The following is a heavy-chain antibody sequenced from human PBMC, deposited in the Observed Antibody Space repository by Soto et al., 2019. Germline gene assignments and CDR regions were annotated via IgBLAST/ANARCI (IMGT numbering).Heavy chain of an antibody. Sequence: GGSLRLSCASSGFVFSSYGMYWVRQAPGKGLEWVALITNGGNNEHYRESVKGRFSISREKSTNTVDLLMNSLRPEDTGTYYCAKEGPGGGRHFYYGMDVWGQGTTVTVSS. V-gene: IGHV3-30*02. D-gene: IGHD1-26*01. J-gene: IGHJ6*02. CDR1: GFVFSSYG. CDR2: ITNGGNNE. CDR3: AKEGPGGGRHFYYGMDV.